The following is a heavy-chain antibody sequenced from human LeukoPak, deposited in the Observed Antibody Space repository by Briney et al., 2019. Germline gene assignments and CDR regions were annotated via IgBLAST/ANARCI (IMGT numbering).Heavy chain of an antibody. Sequence: GESLKISCKGYGYSFTNYWIGWVRQMPGKGLEWMGIIYPDDSDTRYSPSFQGQVTISADRSMSTAYLQWSSLKASDTAMYYCARLTGSYWDYFDYWGQGTLVTVSS. CDR2: IYPDDSDT. D-gene: IGHD1-26*01. CDR1: GYSFTNYW. V-gene: IGHV5-51*01. CDR3: ARLTGSYWDYFDY. J-gene: IGHJ4*02.